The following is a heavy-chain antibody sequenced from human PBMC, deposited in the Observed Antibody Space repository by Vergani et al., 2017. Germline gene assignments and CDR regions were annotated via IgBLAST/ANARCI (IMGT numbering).Heavy chain of an antibody. Sequence: QVQLQESGPGLVKPSQTLSLTCTVSGGSISSGSYYWSWIRQPAGKGLEWIGRIYTSGSTHYNPSLKSRVTISVDTSKNQFSLKLSSVTAADTAVYYCIASIAAAANDAFDIWGQGTMVTVSS. J-gene: IGHJ3*02. D-gene: IGHD6-13*01. CDR1: GGSISSGSYY. CDR2: IYTSGST. V-gene: IGHV4-61*02. CDR3: IASIAAAANDAFDI.